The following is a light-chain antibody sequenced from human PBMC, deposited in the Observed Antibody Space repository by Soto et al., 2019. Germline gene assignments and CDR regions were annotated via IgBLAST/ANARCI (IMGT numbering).Light chain of an antibody. CDR1: QSVRSY. V-gene: IGKV3-11*01. Sequence: EVVLTQSPGTLSLSPGERATLSCRASQSVRSYLAWYQQKPGQAPRLLIYDASNRATGIPGRFSGSGSGTEFTLTISSLEPEDFAVYYCQQRYSWPLTFGGGTKVEMK. J-gene: IGKJ4*01. CDR3: QQRYSWPLT. CDR2: DAS.